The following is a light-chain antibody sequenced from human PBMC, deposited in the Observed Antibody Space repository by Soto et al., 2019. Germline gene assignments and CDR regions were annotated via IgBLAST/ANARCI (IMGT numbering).Light chain of an antibody. Sequence: QAVVTQEPSLTVSPGGTVTLTCGSSTGAVTSGHYPYWFQQKPGQAPRTLISATNKTHSWTPARFSGSLLGGRAALTLSGAQSEDEAEYYCLISYSGVRRVFGGGTNLTVL. CDR2: ATN. CDR3: LISYSGVRRV. V-gene: IGLV7-46*01. CDR1: TGAVTSGHY. J-gene: IGLJ2*01.